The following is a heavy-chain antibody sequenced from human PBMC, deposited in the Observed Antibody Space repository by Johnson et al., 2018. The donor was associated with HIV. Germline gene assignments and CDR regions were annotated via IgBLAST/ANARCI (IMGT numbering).Heavy chain of an antibody. CDR1: GFTFRTNG. CDR3: ARDSTPWGGDYVGYGFDI. V-gene: IGHV3-30*02. Sequence: QVQVVESGGGVVQPGGPLRLSCAASGFTFRTNGMHWVRQAPGKGLEWISFIQYDGGDKSYADSVEGRFTISRDNAKKSRYLQMNSLRAEDTAVYYCARDSTPWGGDYVGYGFDIWGQGTMVTVSS. CDR2: IQYDGGDK. J-gene: IGHJ3*02. D-gene: IGHD4-17*01.